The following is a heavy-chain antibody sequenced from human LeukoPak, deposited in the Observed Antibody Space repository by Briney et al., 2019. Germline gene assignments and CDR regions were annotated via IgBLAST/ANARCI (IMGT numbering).Heavy chain of an antibody. Sequence: GGSLRFSCAASGFTFSSYSMNWVRQAPGKGLVWVARINTDGDSATYATSVEGRFAISRDNAKNTVYLQMNSLRAEDTGVYYCTRGGGGRPFDYWGQGTLVTVSS. CDR2: INTDGDSA. D-gene: IGHD3-16*01. J-gene: IGHJ4*02. CDR3: TRGGGGRPFDY. CDR1: GFTFSSYS. V-gene: IGHV3-74*03.